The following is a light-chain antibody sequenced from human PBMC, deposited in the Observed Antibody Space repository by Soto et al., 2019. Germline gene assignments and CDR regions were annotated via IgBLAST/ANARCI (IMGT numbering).Light chain of an antibody. V-gene: IGLV2-23*02. CDR2: EVS. J-gene: IGLJ1*01. Sequence: QSALTQPASVSGSPGQSITISCTGTSSDVGTYHLVSWYQQHPGKAPKFIIYEVSKRPSGVSDRFSGSKSGSTDSLTISGLQAEDEADYYCCSYAGSSTYVCGTRTKVTVL. CDR3: CSYAGSSTYV. CDR1: SSDVGTYHL.